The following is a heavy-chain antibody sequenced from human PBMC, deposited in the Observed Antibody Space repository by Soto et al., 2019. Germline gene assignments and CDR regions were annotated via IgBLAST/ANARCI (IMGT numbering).Heavy chain of an antibody. V-gene: IGHV2-70*11. CDR2: IDWDDDK. J-gene: IGHJ4*02. D-gene: IGHD4-17*01. CDR3: ARILFYGDYSHSDYYFDY. CDR1: GFSLSTSGMC. Sequence: GSGPTLVNPTQTLTLTCTFSGFSLSTSGMCVSWIRQPPGKALEWLARIDWDDDKYYSTSLKTRLTISKDTSKNQVVLTMTNMDPVDTATYYCARILFYGDYSHSDYYFDYWGQGTLVTVSS.